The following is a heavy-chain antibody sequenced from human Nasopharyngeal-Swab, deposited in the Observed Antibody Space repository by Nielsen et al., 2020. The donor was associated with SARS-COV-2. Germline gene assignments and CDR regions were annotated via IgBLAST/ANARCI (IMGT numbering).Heavy chain of an antibody. Sequence: GGSLRLSCAASGFTFSSYSMNWVRQAPGKGLEWVSSISSSSSYIYYADSVKGRFTISRDNAKNSLYLQMNSLIAEDTAVYYCTTAETPYYYGSGPIYYYYGMDVWGQGTTVTGSS. D-gene: IGHD3-10*01. CDR3: TTAETPYYYGSGPIYYYYGMDV. CDR1: GFTFSSYS. V-gene: IGHV3-21*04. J-gene: IGHJ6*02. CDR2: ISSSSSYI.